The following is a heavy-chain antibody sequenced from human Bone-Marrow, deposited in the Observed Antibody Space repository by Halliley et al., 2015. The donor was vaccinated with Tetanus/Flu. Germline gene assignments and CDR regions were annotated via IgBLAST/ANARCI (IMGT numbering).Heavy chain of an antibody. CDR2: GAEK. CDR3: ARQVEAGYHDRRGFHGYFSLDA. J-gene: IGHJ6*02. Sequence: GAEKNYVESVRGRFTISRDNAKNLVYLEMNSMRVEDTAVYFCARQVEAGYHDRRGFHGYFSLDAWGQGTTVIVSS. V-gene: IGHV3-7*03. D-gene: IGHD3-22*01.